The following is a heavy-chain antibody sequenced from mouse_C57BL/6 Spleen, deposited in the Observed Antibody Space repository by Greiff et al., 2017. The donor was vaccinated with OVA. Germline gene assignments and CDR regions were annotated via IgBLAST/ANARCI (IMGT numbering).Heavy chain of an antibody. CDR1: GFTFSDYG. J-gene: IGHJ2*01. D-gene: IGHD1-1*01. Sequence: EVHLVESGGGLVKPGGSLKLSCAASGFTFSDYGMHWVRQAPEKGLEWVAYISSGSSTIYYADTVKGRFTISRDNAKNTLFLQMTSLRSEDTAMYYCARSGITTVVYFDYWGQGTTLTVSS. CDR3: ARSGITTVVYFDY. V-gene: IGHV5-17*01. CDR2: ISSGSSTI.